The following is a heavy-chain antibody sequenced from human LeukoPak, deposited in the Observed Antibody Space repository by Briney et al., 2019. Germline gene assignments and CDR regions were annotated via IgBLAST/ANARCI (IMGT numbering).Heavy chain of an antibody. D-gene: IGHD6-19*01. CDR3: ARVRDISGHWGFLDY. V-gene: IGHV3-7*02. CDR1: GFTFNTYW. J-gene: IGHJ4*02. Sequence: GGSLRLSCAASGFTFNTYWMSWVRQAPGKGLEWVANIKNDGSEKYYVDSVKGRFTISRDNAENSLYLQMSSLRAEDTAVFYCARVRDISGHWGFLDYWGQGTLVTVSS. CDR2: IKNDGSEK.